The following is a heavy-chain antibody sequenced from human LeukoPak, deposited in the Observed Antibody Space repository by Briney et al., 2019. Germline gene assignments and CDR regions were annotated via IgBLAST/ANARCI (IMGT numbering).Heavy chain of an antibody. V-gene: IGHV1-18*01. Sequence: GASVKVSCKASGYTFTSYGISWVRQAPGQGLEWMGWISAYNGNTNYAQKLQGRVTMTTDTSTSTAYMELRSLGSDDTAVYYCARDVDCSGGSCYSPRNWFDPWGQGTLVTVSS. CDR3: ARDVDCSGGSCYSPRNWFDP. CDR1: GYTFTSYG. D-gene: IGHD2-15*01. J-gene: IGHJ5*02. CDR2: ISAYNGNT.